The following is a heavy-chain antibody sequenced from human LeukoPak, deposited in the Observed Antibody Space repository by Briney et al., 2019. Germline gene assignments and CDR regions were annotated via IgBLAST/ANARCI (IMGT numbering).Heavy chain of an antibody. CDR3: AKQFFQSLGGYSYGVDY. CDR2: ISYDGSNK. Sequence: GGSLRLSCAASGFTFSSYGMHWVRPAPGKGLEWVAVISYDGSNKYYADSVKGRFTISRDNSKNTLYLQMNSLRAEDTAVYYCAKQFFQSLGGYSYGVDYWGQGTLVTVSS. D-gene: IGHD5-18*01. CDR1: GFTFSSYG. V-gene: IGHV3-30*18. J-gene: IGHJ4*02.